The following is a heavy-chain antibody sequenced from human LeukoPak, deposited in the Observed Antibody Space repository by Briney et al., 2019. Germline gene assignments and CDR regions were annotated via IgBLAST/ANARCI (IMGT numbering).Heavy chain of an antibody. CDR2: ISSSSSYI. CDR1: GFTFSSYS. Sequence: GGSLRLSCAASGFTFSSYSMNWVRQAPGKGLEWVSSISSSSSYIYYADSLKGRFTISRDNAKNSLYLQMNSLRAQDTAVYYCARDLIRPDTYCSGGSCHIDYWGQGTLVTVSS. D-gene: IGHD2-15*01. CDR3: ARDLIRPDTYCSGGSCHIDY. V-gene: IGHV3-21*01. J-gene: IGHJ4*02.